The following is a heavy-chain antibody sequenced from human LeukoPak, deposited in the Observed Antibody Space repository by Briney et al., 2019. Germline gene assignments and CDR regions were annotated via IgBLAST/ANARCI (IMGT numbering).Heavy chain of an antibody. CDR1: GFTFSSYT. Sequence: PGGSLRLSCAASGFTFSSYTMNCGRQAPGKGLEWVGRIKSKTDGGTTDYAAPVKGRFTISRDDSKNTLYLQMNSLKTEDTAVYYCTTVTVWYYYDSRDYWGQGTLVTVSS. V-gene: IGHV3-15*01. CDR2: IKSKTDGGTT. CDR3: TTVTVWYYYDSRDY. D-gene: IGHD3-22*01. J-gene: IGHJ4*02.